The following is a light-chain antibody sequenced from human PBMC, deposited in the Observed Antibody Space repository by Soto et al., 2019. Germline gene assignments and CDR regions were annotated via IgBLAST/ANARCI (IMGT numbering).Light chain of an antibody. CDR2: GAS. V-gene: IGKV3-20*01. Sequence: EIVLTQSPGTLSLSPGERATLSCRASQSVSSSYLAWYRQKPGQAPRLLIYGASSRATGIPDRVSGSGSGTDFTLTISRLEPEDFAVYYCQQCGSSPCTFGQGTKLQIK. CDR1: QSVSSSY. CDR3: QQCGSSPCT. J-gene: IGKJ2*02.